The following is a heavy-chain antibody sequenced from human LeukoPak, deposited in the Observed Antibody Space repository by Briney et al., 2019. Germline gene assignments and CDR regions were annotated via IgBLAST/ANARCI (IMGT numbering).Heavy chain of an antibody. Sequence: GGFLRLSCAASGFAFDDYAMHWVRQAPGKGLEWVSLISWDGGSTYYADSVKGRFTISRDNSKNSLYLQMNSLRAEDTALYYCAKAGSGYSVYCFDYWGQGTLVTVSS. CDR3: AKAGSGYSVYCFDY. CDR2: ISWDGGST. V-gene: IGHV3-43D*04. D-gene: IGHD3-22*01. J-gene: IGHJ4*02. CDR1: GFAFDDYA.